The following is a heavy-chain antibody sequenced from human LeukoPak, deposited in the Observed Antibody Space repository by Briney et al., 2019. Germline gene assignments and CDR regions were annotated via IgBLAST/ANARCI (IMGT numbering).Heavy chain of an antibody. V-gene: IGHV4-39*01. CDR3: ARHSDVLTGCYSSDH. CDR1: GGSISSGNYY. CDR2: IYYSGST. Sequence: SETLSLTCTVPGGSISSGNYYWGWIRQPPGKGLEWIGSIYYSGSTYYNPSLKSRVTISVDTSKNQFSLKLSSVTAADTAVYYCARHSDVLTGCYSSDHWGQGTLVTVSS. J-gene: IGHJ4*02. D-gene: IGHD3-9*01.